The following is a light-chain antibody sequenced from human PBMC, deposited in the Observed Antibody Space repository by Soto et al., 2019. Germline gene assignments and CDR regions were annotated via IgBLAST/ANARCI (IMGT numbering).Light chain of an antibody. CDR2: GNS. V-gene: IGLV1-40*01. Sequence: QSVLTQPPSVSGAPGQRVTISCTGTSSNIGAIYDVHWYRQLPGTAPKLLIYGNSNRPSGVPDRFSGSKSGTSASLAITGLQAEDEADYYCQSYDTSLSGATVVFGGGTKLTVL. J-gene: IGLJ2*01. CDR1: SSNIGAIYD. CDR3: QSYDTSLSGATVV.